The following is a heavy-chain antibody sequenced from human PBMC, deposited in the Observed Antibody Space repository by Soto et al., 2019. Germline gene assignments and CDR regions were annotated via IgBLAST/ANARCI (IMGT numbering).Heavy chain of an antibody. CDR2: MSHSGGT. V-gene: IGHV4-34*01. Sequence: QVQLQQWGAGLLKPSETLSLTCAVYGGFVSSGSYYWSWIRQPPGKGLEWIGEMSHSGGTHFNPSLESRVTISVDTSKNQFSLKMSSVTAADTGLSYCARVERGTATTGVDAFDIWGPGTMVTVSS. CDR1: GGFVSSGSYY. D-gene: IGHD1-1*01. CDR3: ARVERGTATTGVDAFDI. J-gene: IGHJ3*02.